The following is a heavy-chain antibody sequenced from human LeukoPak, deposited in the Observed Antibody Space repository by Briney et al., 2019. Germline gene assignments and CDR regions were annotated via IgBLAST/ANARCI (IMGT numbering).Heavy chain of an antibody. D-gene: IGHD6-13*01. CDR3: AKGSAAYYYYYYYMDV. V-gene: IGHV3-23*01. CDR1: GFTFSSYG. J-gene: IGHJ6*03. CDR2: ISGSGGST. Sequence: PGGSLRLSCAASGFTFSSYGMSWVRQAPGKGLEWVSAISGSGGSTYYADYVKGRFTISRDNSKNTLYLQMNSLRAEDTAVYYCAKGSAAYYYYYYYMDVWGKGTTVTISS.